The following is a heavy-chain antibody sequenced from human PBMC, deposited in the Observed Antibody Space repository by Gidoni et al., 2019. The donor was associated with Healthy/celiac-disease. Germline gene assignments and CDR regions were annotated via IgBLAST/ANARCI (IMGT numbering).Heavy chain of an antibody. CDR2: IIPILGIA. CDR3: AREGGYYDSSGYQVY. J-gene: IGHJ4*02. D-gene: IGHD3-22*01. V-gene: IGHV1-69*08. Sequence: QVQLVQSGAEVKKPGSSVKVSCKASGGTFSSYTISWVRQAPGQGLEWVGRIIPILGIANYAQKFQGRVTITADKSTSTAYMELSSLRSEDTAVYYCAREGGYYDSSGYQVYWGQGTLVTVSS. CDR1: GGTFSSYT.